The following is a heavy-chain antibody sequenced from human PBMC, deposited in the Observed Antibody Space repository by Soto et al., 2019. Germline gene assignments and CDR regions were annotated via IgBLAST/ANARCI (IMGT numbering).Heavy chain of an antibody. J-gene: IGHJ4*02. CDR1: GFTCSSYG. CDR2: ISYDGSNK. V-gene: IGHV3-30*18. CDR3: AKDRSYDFWSGYYPPDY. Sequence: QVQLVESGGGVVQPGRSLRLSCAASGFTCSSYGMHWVRQAPGKGLEWVAVISYDGSNKYYADSVKGRFTISRDNSKNTLYLQMNSLRAEDTAVYYCAKDRSYDFWSGYYPPDYWGQGTLVTVSS. D-gene: IGHD3-3*01.